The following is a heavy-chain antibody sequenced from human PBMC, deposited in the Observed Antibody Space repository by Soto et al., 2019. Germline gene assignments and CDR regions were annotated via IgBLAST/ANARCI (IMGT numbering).Heavy chain of an antibody. D-gene: IGHD2-2*01. CDR3: AKDQAAMLGMDV. CDR2: ISWDGGST. CDR1: GFTFDDYA. J-gene: IGHJ6*02. Sequence: PGGSLRLSCAASGFTFDDYAMHWVRQAPGKGLEWVSLISWDGGSTYYADSVKGRFTISRDNSKNSLYLQMNSLRAEDTALYYCAKDQAAMLGMDVWGQGTTVTVSS. V-gene: IGHV3-43D*04.